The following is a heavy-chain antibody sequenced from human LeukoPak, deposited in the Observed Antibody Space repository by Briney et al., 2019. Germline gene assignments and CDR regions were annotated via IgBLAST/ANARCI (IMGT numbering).Heavy chain of an antibody. J-gene: IGHJ4*02. V-gene: IGHV3-23*01. CDR2: VSGSGGST. CDR1: GFTFSSYA. CDR3: AKDVGGYYFDY. D-gene: IGHD3-10*01. Sequence: GASLRLSCAASGFTFSSYAMSWVRQAPGKGLEWVSAVSGSGGSTYYADSVKGRFTISRDNSKNTLYLQMNSLRAEDTAVYYCAKDVGGYYFDYWGQGTLVTVSS.